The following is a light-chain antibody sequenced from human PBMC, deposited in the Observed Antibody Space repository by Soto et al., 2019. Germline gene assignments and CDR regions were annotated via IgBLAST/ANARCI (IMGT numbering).Light chain of an antibody. V-gene: IGKV3-20*01. CDR1: QSVSSSF. Sequence: EIVLTQSPGTLSLSPGERATLSCRASQSVSSSFLAWYQLKPGQAPRLLIDGASSRATGIPDRFSGSGSRTDFTLTISRLEPEDVAVYYCQQYGSSPLSFGGGTKVEIK. J-gene: IGKJ4*01. CDR2: GAS. CDR3: QQYGSSPLS.